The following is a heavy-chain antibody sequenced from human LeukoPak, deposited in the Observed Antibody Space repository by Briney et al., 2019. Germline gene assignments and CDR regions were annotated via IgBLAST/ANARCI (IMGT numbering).Heavy chain of an antibody. CDR2: IIPIFGTA. CDR3: ARAPVYYDSSGYHH. D-gene: IGHD3-22*01. V-gene: IGHV1-69*05. CDR1: GGTFSSYA. J-gene: IGHJ4*02. Sequence: SVKVSCKASGGTFSSYAISWVRQAPGQGLEWMGGIIPIFGTANYAQKFQGRVTITTDESTSTAYMELRSLRSDDTAVYYCARAPVYYDSSGYHHWGQGTLVTVSS.